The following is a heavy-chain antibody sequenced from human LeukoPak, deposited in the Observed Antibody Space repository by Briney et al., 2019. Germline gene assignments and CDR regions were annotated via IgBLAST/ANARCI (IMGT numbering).Heavy chain of an antibody. CDR1: GYSFTSYW. J-gene: IGHJ4*02. V-gene: IGHV5-51*01. CDR2: INPGDSGT. Sequence: GESLKISCKGSGYSFTSYWIGWVRQMPGKGLEWWGIINPGDSGTRYSPSFQGQVTISADKSISTANLQWSSLKASDTAMYYCARRIGSGWYDYWGQGTLVTVSS. CDR3: ARRIGSGWYDY. D-gene: IGHD6-19*01.